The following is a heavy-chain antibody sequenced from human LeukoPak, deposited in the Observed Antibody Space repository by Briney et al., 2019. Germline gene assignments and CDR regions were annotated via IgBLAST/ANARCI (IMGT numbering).Heavy chain of an antibody. CDR2: INTDGSST. V-gene: IGHV3-74*01. Sequence: PGGSLRLSCAASGFTFSFYWMHWVRQAPGKGLVWVSHINTDGSSTSYADSVKGRFTISRDNAKNTLFLQMNSLRAEDTAVYHCARAREKYYYDSSGRGDAFDIWGQGTMVIVSS. D-gene: IGHD3-22*01. J-gene: IGHJ3*02. CDR1: GFTFSFYW. CDR3: ARAREKYYYDSSGRGDAFDI.